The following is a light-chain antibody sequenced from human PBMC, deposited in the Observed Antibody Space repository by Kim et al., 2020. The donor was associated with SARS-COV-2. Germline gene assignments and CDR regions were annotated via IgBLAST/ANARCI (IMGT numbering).Light chain of an antibody. CDR2: GKN. J-gene: IGLJ3*02. V-gene: IGLV3-19*01. CDR3: TSRDSSDNHPVWV. Sequence: SSELTQDPAVSVALGQTVRITCQGDSLRIYYASWYQQKPGQAPVLVIYGKNNRPSGIPDRFSVSSSGNTASLTLTGAQAEDQADYYCTSRDSSDNHPVWV. CDR1: SLRIYY.